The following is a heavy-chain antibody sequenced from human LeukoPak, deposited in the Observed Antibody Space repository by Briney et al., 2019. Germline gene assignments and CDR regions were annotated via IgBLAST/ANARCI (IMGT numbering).Heavy chain of an antibody. CDR2: INSDGSWT. V-gene: IGHV3-74*01. CDR1: GFTFSSHL. J-gene: IGHJ4*02. CDR3: VSFYETY. Sequence: GGSLRLSCVASGFTFSSHLMHWVRQAPGKGLVWVSHINSDGSWTSYADSVKDRFTISKDNAKNTVYLQMNNLRAEDTAVYYCVSFYETYWGRGTLVTVSS. D-gene: IGHD2-2*01.